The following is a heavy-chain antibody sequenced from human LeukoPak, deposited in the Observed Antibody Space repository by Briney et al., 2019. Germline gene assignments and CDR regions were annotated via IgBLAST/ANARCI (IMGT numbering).Heavy chain of an antibody. V-gene: IGHV3-7*04. J-gene: IGHJ4*02. Sequence: GGSLILSCAASGFTFSSYAMSWVRQAPGKGLEWVANIKQDGSKKSYVDSVKGRFTISRDNAKNSLYLQMNSLRAEDAAIYYCTRVGYIDEGIDYWGQGTLVTVSS. CDR1: GFTFSSYA. CDR2: IKQDGSKK. CDR3: TRVGYIDEGIDY. D-gene: IGHD5-24*01.